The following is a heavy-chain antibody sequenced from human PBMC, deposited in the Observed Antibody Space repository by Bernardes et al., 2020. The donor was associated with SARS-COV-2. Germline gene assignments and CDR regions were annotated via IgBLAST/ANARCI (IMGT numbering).Heavy chain of an antibody. D-gene: IGHD2-15*01. CDR1: GYTFKDYG. CDR3: ARDESSPYWYGMDV. CDR2: ISTSHGDT. Sequence: ASVKVSCKASGYTFKDYGISWVRQAPGQGLEWMGWISTSHGDTIYAQRHQGRVSMTTDASTSTVYMELRSLRSDDTAVYYCARDESSPYWYGMDVWGQGTTVIVSS. J-gene: IGHJ6*02. V-gene: IGHV1-18*01.